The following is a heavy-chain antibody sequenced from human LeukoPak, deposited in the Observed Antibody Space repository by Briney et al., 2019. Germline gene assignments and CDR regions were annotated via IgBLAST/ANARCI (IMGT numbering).Heavy chain of an antibody. CDR1: GFTFSSYS. V-gene: IGHV3-21*01. CDR3: ARDLDYCDSSGYSADAFDI. Sequence: GGSLRLSCAASGFTFSSYSMNWVRQAPGKGLEWVSSIISSSSYIYYADSVKGRFTISRDNAKNSLYLQMNSLRAEDTAVEYCARDLDYCDSSGYSADAFDIWGQGTIVTVCS. J-gene: IGHJ3*02. D-gene: IGHD3-22*01. CDR2: IISSSSYI.